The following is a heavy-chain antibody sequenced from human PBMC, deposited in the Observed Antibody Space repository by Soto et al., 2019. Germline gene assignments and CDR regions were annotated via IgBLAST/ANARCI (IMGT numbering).Heavy chain of an antibody. CDR1: GVSLSTSGMG. CDR3: AQIIKGAFFDH. J-gene: IGHJ4*02. D-gene: IGHD3-16*01. Sequence: SGPTLVNPTQTLTLTCTFSGVSLSTSGMGVGWIRQPPGKALEWLALVYWDDDKRYSPSLKSRLTITKDTSKNQVVLTMTYMELGDPAQFSCAQIIKGAFFDHWAKGTLAPVSA. V-gene: IGHV2-5*02. CDR2: VYWDDDK.